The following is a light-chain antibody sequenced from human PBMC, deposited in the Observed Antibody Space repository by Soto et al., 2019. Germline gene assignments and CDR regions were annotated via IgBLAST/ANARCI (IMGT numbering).Light chain of an antibody. CDR3: QQYLSYPYT. CDR1: QGISSY. J-gene: IGKJ2*01. V-gene: IGKV1-8*01. CDR2: AAA. Sequence: AIWMTQSPSSFSASTGDRVTITCRASQGISSYLAWYQQKPGKAPKLLIYAAATLQRGAPSRFSASGSGTDFTLTISRLQSEDFATYYCQQYLSYPYTFGQGTKLEI.